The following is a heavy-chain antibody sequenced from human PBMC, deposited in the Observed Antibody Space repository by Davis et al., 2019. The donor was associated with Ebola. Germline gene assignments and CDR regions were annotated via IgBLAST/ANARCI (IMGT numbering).Heavy chain of an antibody. CDR3: ARHEGGLWFGELSIDY. Sequence: MPGGSLRLSCTVSGGSISSGGYYWSWIRQHPGKGLEWIGYIYYSGSTYYNPSLKSRVTISVDTSKNQFSLKLSSVTAADTAVYYCARHEGGLWFGELSIDYWGQGTLVTVSS. CDR2: IYYSGST. CDR1: GGSISSGGYY. J-gene: IGHJ4*02. V-gene: IGHV4-39*01. D-gene: IGHD3-10*01.